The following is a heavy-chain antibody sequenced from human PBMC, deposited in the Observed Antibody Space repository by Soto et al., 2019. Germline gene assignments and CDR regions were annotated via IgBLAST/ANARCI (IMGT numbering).Heavy chain of an antibody. CDR2: VTHSGST. CDR1: GGSLRGSY. Sequence: QVHLQQWGAGLLKPSETLSLTCGVYGGSLRGSYWSWIRQPPGKALEWLGKVTHSGSTTFNPSLKSRVSAAVDTSDTQFSLKLTSVTAADTAVYYCARGHIPVYGPVPDYFDSWGQGTLVTVSS. V-gene: IGHV4-34*02. J-gene: IGHJ4*02. D-gene: IGHD2-21*01. CDR3: ARGHIPVYGPVPDYFDS.